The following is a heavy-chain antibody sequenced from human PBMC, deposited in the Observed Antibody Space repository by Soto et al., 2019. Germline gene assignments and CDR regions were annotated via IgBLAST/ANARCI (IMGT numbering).Heavy chain of an antibody. D-gene: IGHD2-8*02. Sequence: SETLSLTCTGSGASITGSFFCSWSRHPAWKGLEWIGRFSLSGTTNYSPSLRSRVTMSADVSKNQFSLRLTSVTAADTALYYCARGMTPPGAPAWYYFDSWGQGTLVTVSS. CDR2: FSLSGTT. CDR1: GASITGSFF. J-gene: IGHJ4*02. CDR3: ARGMTPPGAPAWYYFDS. V-gene: IGHV4-4*07.